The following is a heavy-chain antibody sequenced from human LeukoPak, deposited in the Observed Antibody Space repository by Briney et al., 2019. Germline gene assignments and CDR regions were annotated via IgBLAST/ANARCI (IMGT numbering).Heavy chain of an antibody. CDR2: IYYSGST. CDR3: ARESLPAIYYGSGSFFDY. D-gene: IGHD3-10*01. J-gene: IGHJ4*02. V-gene: IGHV4-59*01. CDR1: RGSISSYY. Sequence: SETLSLTCTVSRGSISSYYWSWIRQPPGKGLEWIGYIYYSGSTNYNPSLKSRVTISVDTSKNQFSPKLSSVTAADTAVYYCARESLPAIYYGSGSFFDYWGQGTLVTVSS.